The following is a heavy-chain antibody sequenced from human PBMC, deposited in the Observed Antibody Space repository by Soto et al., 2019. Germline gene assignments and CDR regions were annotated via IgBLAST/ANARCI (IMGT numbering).Heavy chain of an antibody. D-gene: IGHD3-10*01. Sequence: GSLRLSCAASGFTFSNAWMNWVRQAPGKGLEWVGRIKSKTDGGTTDYAAPVKGRFTISRDDSKNTLYLQMNSLKTEDTAVYYCTTCITMVRALYYYYYGMDVWGQGTTVTVSS. CDR1: GFTFSNAW. CDR3: TTCITMVRALYYYYYGMDV. V-gene: IGHV3-15*07. CDR2: IKSKTDGGTT. J-gene: IGHJ6*02.